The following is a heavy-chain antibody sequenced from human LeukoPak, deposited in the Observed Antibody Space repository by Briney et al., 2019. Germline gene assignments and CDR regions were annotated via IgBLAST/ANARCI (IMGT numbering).Heavy chain of an antibody. J-gene: IGHJ4*02. D-gene: IGHD6-6*01. CDR1: GFTFSSYA. CDR3: ARVAVAAPYFDY. CDR2: ISYDGSNK. Sequence: GGSLRLSCAASGFTFSSYAMHWVRQAPGKGLEWVAIISYDGSNKYYADSVKGRFTISRDNSKNTLYLQMNSLRAEDTAVYYCARVAVAAPYFDYWGQGTLVTVSS. V-gene: IGHV3-30-3*01.